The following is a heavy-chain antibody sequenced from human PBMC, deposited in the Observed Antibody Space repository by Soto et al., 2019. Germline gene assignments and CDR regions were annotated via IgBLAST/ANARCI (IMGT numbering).Heavy chain of an antibody. V-gene: IGHV5-10-1*01. CDR1: GYSFTSYW. CDR2: IDPSDSYT. Sequence: GESLKISCKGSGYSFTSYWISWVRQMPGKGLEWMGRIDPSDSYTNYSPSFQGHVTISADKSISTAYLQWSSLKASDTAMYYCARQKGIAAAVGYWGQGTLVTAPQ. D-gene: IGHD6-13*01. J-gene: IGHJ4*02. CDR3: ARQKGIAAAVGY.